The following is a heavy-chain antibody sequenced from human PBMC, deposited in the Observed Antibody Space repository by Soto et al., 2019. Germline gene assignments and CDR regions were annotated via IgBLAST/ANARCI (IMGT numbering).Heavy chain of an antibody. J-gene: IGHJ5*02. CDR2: IYSTRSP. CDR1: GDSVSKYY. Sequence: QVQLQESGPGLVKPSETLSLTCTVTGDSVSKYYWNWIRQPAGKGLEWIGRIYSTRSPNYNPSLNSRVTMSVDTSKNQFSLKLNLSSVTAADTAVYYCARSPAYGDYANLDTWGPGTLVTVSS. D-gene: IGHD4-17*01. CDR3: ARSPAYGDYANLDT. V-gene: IGHV4-4*07.